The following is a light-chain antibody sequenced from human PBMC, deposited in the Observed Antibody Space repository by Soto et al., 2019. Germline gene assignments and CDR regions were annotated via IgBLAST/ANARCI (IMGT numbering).Light chain of an antibody. CDR2: GAS. J-gene: IGKJ1*01. CDR3: QQYGSSSWT. CDR1: QSVSSSY. Sequence: EIVLPHSPGTLSLSPGERAAIPSRVSQSVSSSYLAWYQQKTGQPPRILIYGASSRDTGIPDRFSGSWSGTDFTLTISRLEPEDFSVYYCQQYGSSSWTFGQGTKVDIK. V-gene: IGKV3-20*01.